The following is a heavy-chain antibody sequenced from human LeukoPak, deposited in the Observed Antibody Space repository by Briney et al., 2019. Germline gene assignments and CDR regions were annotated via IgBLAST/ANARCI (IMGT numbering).Heavy chain of an antibody. CDR2: IYYSGST. CDR1: GGSISSSSYY. J-gene: IGHJ6*03. CDR3: ARVYGQYYYYYYMDV. Sequence: PSETLSLTCTVSGGSISSSSYYWGWIRQPPGKGLEWIGYIYYSGSTNYNPSLKSRVTISVDTSKNQFSLKLSSVTAADTAVYCCARVYGQYYYYYYMDVWGKGTTVTVSS. D-gene: IGHD2/OR15-2a*01. V-gene: IGHV4-61*05.